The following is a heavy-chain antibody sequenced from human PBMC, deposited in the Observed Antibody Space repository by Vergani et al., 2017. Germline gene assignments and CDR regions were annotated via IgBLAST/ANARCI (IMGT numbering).Heavy chain of an antibody. CDR2: IYPADSDT. Sequence: EVALVQFGPEMRKPGESLKISCKGSEYSFGNYWIGWVRQMPGKGLEWMGIIYPADSDTGYSPSFQGQVTISADKSISTAFLQWDSLKASDTALYYCARHTTYTDSWGQGTLVTVSS. V-gene: IGHV5-51*01. J-gene: IGHJ4*02. D-gene: IGHD1-1*01. CDR1: EYSFGNYW. CDR3: ARHTTYTDS.